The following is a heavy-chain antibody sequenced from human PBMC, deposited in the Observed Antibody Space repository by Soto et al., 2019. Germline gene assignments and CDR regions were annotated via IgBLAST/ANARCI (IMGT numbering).Heavy chain of an antibody. V-gene: IGHV5-10-1*01. CDR1: GYSFTSYW. CDR2: IDPSDSYT. J-gene: IGHJ4*02. D-gene: IGHD5-18*01. Sequence: PGESLKISCKGSGYSFTSYWISWVRQMPGKGLEWMGKIDPSDSYTNYSPSFQGHVSISADKSISTAYLQWSSLKASDTAMYYCARQRGYSYGYSHPLDYWGQGTLVTVSS. CDR3: ARQRGYSYGYSHPLDY.